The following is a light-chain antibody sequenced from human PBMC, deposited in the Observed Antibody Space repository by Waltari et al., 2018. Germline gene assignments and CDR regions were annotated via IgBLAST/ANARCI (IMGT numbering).Light chain of an antibody. CDR2: EDN. V-gene: IGLV6-57*03. J-gene: IGLJ2*01. CDR3: QSHDANHYVV. CDR1: SGSMARNY. Sequence: NFMLTQPNSVSESPGKTVTISCTRSSGSMARNYVQWYQRRPGSVPTTVIYEDNQGPSGVPDRFSGSIDSSSNSASLTISGLQTEDEADYYCQSHDANHYVVFGGGTKVTVL.